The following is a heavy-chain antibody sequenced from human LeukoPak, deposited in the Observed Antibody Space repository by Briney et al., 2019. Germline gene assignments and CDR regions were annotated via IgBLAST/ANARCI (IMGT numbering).Heavy chain of an antibody. CDR3: ARDGSSQHTELHNWVGL. J-gene: IGHJ5*02. CDR1: GYTFTSYY. V-gene: IGHV1-46*01. Sequence: GASVKVSCRASGYTFTSYYMHWVRQAPGQGLEWTGIINPSSGSTAYAQKFQGRVTMTRDTSTSTVHMELSSLTSEDTAVYYCARDGSSQHTELHNWVGLWGPGTLVTVSS. D-gene: IGHD1-26*01. CDR2: INPSSGST.